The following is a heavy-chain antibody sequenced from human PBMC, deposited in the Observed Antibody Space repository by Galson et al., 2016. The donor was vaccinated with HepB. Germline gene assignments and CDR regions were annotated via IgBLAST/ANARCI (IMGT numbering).Heavy chain of an antibody. D-gene: IGHD2-21*01. J-gene: IGHJ2*01. CDR2: IIDNGGRS. Sequence: SLRLSCAGSGFRFDDYAMNWVRQAPGKGLEWVSGIIDNGGRSHYAESVKGRFTITRDNSRSTLSLNMDNLRVEDTAIYYCTKDSDTNSSWWNWWCAHWGRGTQVTVSA. CDR3: TKDSDTNSSWWNWWCAH. V-gene: IGHV3-23*01. CDR1: GFRFDDYA.